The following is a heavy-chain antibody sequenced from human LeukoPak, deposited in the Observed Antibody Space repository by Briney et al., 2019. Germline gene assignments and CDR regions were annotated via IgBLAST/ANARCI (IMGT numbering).Heavy chain of an antibody. CDR1: GSTFSSYA. V-gene: IGHV1-18*01. D-gene: IGHD3-10*01. Sequence: GSSVKVSCKASGSTFSSYAISWVRQAPGQGLEWMGWISAYNGNTNYAQKLQGRVTMTTDTSTSTAYMELRSLRSDDTAVYYCAREPAELTMVRGVMMGADDAFDIWGQGTMVTVSS. J-gene: IGHJ3*02. CDR3: AREPAELTMVRGVMMGADDAFDI. CDR2: ISAYNGNT.